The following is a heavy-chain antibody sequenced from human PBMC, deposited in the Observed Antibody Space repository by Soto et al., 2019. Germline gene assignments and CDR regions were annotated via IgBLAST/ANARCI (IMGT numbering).Heavy chain of an antibody. J-gene: IGHJ6*02. CDR3: ARTITMVRGVIINDYYYGMDV. V-gene: IGHV4-39*01. CDR2: IYYSGST. CDR1: GGSISSSSYY. Sequence: GTLSLTCTVSGGSISSSSYYWGWIREPPGKGLEWIGSIYYSGSTYYNPSLKSRVTISVDTSKNQFSLKLSSVTAADTAVYYCARTITMVRGVIINDYYYGMDVWGQGTTVTVSS. D-gene: IGHD3-10*01.